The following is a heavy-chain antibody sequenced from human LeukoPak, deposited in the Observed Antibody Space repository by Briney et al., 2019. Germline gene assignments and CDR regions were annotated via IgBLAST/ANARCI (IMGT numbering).Heavy chain of an antibody. J-gene: IGHJ4*02. CDR1: GFTFSSYW. Sequence: GGSLRLSCAASGFTFSSYWMSWVRQAPGKGLEWVSGIDSSGDNTYYADSVKGRFTISRDNSKNTLYLQMNSLRAEDTAVYYCATPVTTKAFFDYWGQGTLVTVSS. V-gene: IGHV3-23*01. CDR3: ATPVTTKAFFDY. CDR2: IDSSGDNT. D-gene: IGHD4-11*01.